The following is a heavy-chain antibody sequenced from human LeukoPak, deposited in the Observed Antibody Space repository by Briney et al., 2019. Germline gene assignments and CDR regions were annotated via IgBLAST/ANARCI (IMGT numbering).Heavy chain of an antibody. CDR2: ITSSSSYI. Sequence: GGSLRLSCAASGFTFSSYSMNWVRQAPGKGLEWVSSITSSSSYIYYADSVKGRFTISRDNSKNTLYLQMNSLRAEDTAVYYCAKDWYYGSGSYGYWGQGTLVTVSS. D-gene: IGHD3-10*01. J-gene: IGHJ4*02. V-gene: IGHV3-21*01. CDR3: AKDWYYGSGSYGY. CDR1: GFTFSSYS.